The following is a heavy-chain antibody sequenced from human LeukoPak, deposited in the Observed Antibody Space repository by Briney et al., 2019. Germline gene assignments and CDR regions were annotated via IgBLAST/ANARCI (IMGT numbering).Heavy chain of an antibody. J-gene: IGHJ4*02. CDR3: AKDPYYYDSSGYYFH. Sequence: GGSLRLSCAASGFTFSSYAMSWVRQAPGKGLGWVSAISGSGGSTYYADSVKGRFTISRDNSKNTLYLQMNSLRAEDTAVYYCAKDPYYYDSSGYYFHWGQGTLVTVSS. D-gene: IGHD3-22*01. CDR2: ISGSGGST. V-gene: IGHV3-23*01. CDR1: GFTFSSYA.